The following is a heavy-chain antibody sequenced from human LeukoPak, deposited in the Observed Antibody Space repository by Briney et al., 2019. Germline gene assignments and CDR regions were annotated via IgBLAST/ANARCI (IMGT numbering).Heavy chain of an antibody. CDR1: VGTFSSYA. CDR3: ARAAAIYYYDSSGYGNDGWFDP. V-gene: IGHV1-69*04. CDR2: IIPIFGIA. D-gene: IGHD3-22*01. J-gene: IGHJ5*02. Sequence: SVKVSCKASVGTFSSYAISWVRQAPGQGLGWMGRIIPIFGIANYAQKFQGRVTITADKSTSTAYMELSSLRSEDTAVYYCARAAAIYYYDSSGYGNDGWFDPWGQGTLVTVSS.